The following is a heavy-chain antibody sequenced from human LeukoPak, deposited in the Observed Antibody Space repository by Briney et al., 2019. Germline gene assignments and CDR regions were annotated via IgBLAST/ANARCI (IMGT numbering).Heavy chain of an antibody. CDR2: ISSSSSYI. Sequence: GGSLRLSCAASGFTFSSYGMHWVRQAPGKGLEWVSSISSSSSYIYYADSVKGRFTISRDNAKNSLYLQMNSLRAEDTAVYYCAREFRFLEWLSRGYGMDVWGQGTTVTVSS. V-gene: IGHV3-21*01. D-gene: IGHD3-3*01. CDR1: GFTFSSYG. J-gene: IGHJ6*02. CDR3: AREFRFLEWLSRGYGMDV.